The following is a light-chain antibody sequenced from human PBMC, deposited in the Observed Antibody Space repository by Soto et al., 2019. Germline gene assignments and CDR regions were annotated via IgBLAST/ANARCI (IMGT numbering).Light chain of an antibody. V-gene: IGLV2-23*02. CDR1: SGDVGGYNL. CDR2: EVT. Sequence: QSVLTQPASVSGSPGQSITIPCTGTSGDVGGYNLVSWYQQHPGKAPKLMIYEVTERPSGVSNRFSGSKSGNTASLTISGLQPGDEADYYCCSYAGNSEVFGTGTKLTVL. J-gene: IGLJ1*01. CDR3: CSYAGNSEV.